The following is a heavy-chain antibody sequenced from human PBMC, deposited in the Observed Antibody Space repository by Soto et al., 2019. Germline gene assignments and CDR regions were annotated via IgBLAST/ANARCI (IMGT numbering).Heavy chain of an antibody. CDR3: ARESYNWNYDY. CDR2: INPNNGDT. D-gene: IGHD1-20*01. V-gene: IGHV1-2*02. CDR1: RYTFTAYF. J-gene: IGHJ4*02. Sequence: ASVKVSCKASRYTFTAYFIHWVRQAPGQGLEWMGWINPNNGDTGYAEKLLGRLTMTRDPSINTAYMELNRLRSDDTAVYYCARESYNWNYDYWGQGSLVTVSS.